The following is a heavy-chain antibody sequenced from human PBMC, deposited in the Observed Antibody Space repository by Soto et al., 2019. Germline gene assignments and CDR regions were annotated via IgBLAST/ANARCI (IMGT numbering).Heavy chain of an antibody. CDR1: GGSISSGDYY. CDR3: ARNQRIYDILTGYYKGPFDS. CDR2: IYYSGST. Sequence: PSETLSLTCTVSGGSISSGDYYWSWIRQPPGKGLEWIGYIYYSGSTNCNPSLKSRVTISVDTSKNQFSLKLTSVTAADKAVYYCARNQRIYDILTGYYKGPFDSWGQGTLVTVSS. D-gene: IGHD3-9*01. J-gene: IGHJ4*02. V-gene: IGHV4-61*08.